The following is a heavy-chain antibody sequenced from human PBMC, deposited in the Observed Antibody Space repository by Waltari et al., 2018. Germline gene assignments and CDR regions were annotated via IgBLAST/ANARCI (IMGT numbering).Heavy chain of an antibody. J-gene: IGHJ5*01. V-gene: IGHV4-30-4*08. CDR1: GGSISRDENY. CDR2: IYYTGST. CDR3: ARGRGRSNYWFDF. D-gene: IGHD1-1*01. Sequence: QVQLQESGPGLVKPSQTLSLTCSVSGGSISRDENYWSWIREPPGTGLEWIGYIYYTGSTAYNPSLKSRVSMSVDTSKNQFSLRLSSVTAADTAVYYCARGRGRSNYWFDFWGQGILVTVSS.